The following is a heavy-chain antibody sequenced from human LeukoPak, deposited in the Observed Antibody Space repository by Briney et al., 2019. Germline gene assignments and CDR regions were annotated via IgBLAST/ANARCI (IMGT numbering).Heavy chain of an antibody. D-gene: IGHD3-16*01. CDR3: TRDIGGRSAY. Sequence: PGGSLRLSCEASGFSFSSFWMHWVRQAPGEGLVWVSRLNEDGGITNYADFAKGRFTISRDNARNTLHLQMNSLSADDTAVYYCTRDIGGRSAYWGQGTLVTVSS. J-gene: IGHJ4*02. CDR1: GFSFSSFW. V-gene: IGHV3-74*01. CDR2: LNEDGGIT.